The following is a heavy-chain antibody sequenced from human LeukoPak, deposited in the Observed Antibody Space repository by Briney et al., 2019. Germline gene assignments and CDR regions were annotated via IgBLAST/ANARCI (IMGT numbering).Heavy chain of an antibody. Sequence: GESLRLSCAASGITLNNNAMSCVRQAPGKGPEWVSSISINGGTTYYADSVKGRFTISRDNSKNTLYLQMNSLRAEDTAVYYCAKDLRSLYESGNYGWFDPWGQGALVTVSS. CDR2: ISINGGTT. J-gene: IGHJ5*02. CDR1: GITLNNNA. D-gene: IGHD3-10*01. V-gene: IGHV3-23*01. CDR3: AKDLRSLYESGNYGWFDP.